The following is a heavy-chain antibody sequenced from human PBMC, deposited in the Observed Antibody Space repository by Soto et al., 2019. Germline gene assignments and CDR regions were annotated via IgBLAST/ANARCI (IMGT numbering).Heavy chain of an antibody. CDR2: MNPNSGNT. D-gene: IGHD3-10*01. Sequence: ASVKVSCKASGYTFTSYDINWVRQATGQGLEWMGWMNPNSGNTGYAQKFQGRVTMTRNTSISTAYMELSSLRSEDTAVYYCAIPALAFGELHDAFDIWGQGTMVTVSS. J-gene: IGHJ3*02. V-gene: IGHV1-8*01. CDR1: GYTFTSYD. CDR3: AIPALAFGELHDAFDI.